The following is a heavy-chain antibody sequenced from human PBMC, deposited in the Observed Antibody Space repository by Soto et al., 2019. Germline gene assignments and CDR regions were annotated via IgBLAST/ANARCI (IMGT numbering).Heavy chain of an antibody. V-gene: IGHV4-30-2*01. CDR2: IYHSGST. CDR1: GGSISSGGYS. Sequence: QLQLQESGSGLVKPSQTLSLTCAVSGGSISSGGYSWSWIRQPPGKGLEWIGYIYHSGSTYYTPSLXRXXTISVDRSKNQFSLKLSSVTAADTAVYYCARVSSPWGQGTLVTVSS. J-gene: IGHJ5*02. CDR3: ARVSSP.